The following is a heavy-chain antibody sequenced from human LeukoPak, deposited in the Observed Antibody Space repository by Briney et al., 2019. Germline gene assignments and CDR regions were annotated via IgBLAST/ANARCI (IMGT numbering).Heavy chain of an antibody. CDR2: VYHDGST. Sequence: PSETLSLTCSVSGYSIGSGYYWGWIRQSPGKGLEWIGSVYHDGSTYYNPSLKSRVTVSADTSKNQISLSLSSVTATDTAVYYCARDFFGGAAGTGNWFDPWGQGTLVTVSS. D-gene: IGHD6-13*01. V-gene: IGHV4-38-2*02. CDR1: GYSIGSGYY. CDR3: ARDFFGGAAGTGNWFDP. J-gene: IGHJ5*02.